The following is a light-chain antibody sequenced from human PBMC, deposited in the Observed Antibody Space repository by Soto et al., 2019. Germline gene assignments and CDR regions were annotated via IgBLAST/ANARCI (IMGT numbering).Light chain of an antibody. V-gene: IGLV6-57*01. CDR3: QSYDESSHV. CDR2: QDN. CDR1: SGSIASNF. Sequence: NFMLTQLHSVSESPGKTVTISCTRSSGSIASNFVQWSQQRPGSSPTTVIYQDNQRPSGVPHRFSGSIDRSSNSASLTISGLRTEDEADYYCQSYDESSHVFGTGTKLTVL. J-gene: IGLJ1*01.